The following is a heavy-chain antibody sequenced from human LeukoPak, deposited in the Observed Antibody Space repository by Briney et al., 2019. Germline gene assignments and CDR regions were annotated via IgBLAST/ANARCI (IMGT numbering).Heavy chain of an antibody. Sequence: SETLSLTCAVYGGSFSGYYWSWIRQPPGKGLEWIGEINHSGSTNYNPSLKSRVTISVDTSKNQFSLKLSSVTAADTAVYYCARGLRYSSSPGYWGQGTLVTVSS. CDR1: GGSFSGYY. CDR3: ARGLRYSSSPGY. D-gene: IGHD6-13*01. CDR2: INHSGST. V-gene: IGHV4-34*01. J-gene: IGHJ4*02.